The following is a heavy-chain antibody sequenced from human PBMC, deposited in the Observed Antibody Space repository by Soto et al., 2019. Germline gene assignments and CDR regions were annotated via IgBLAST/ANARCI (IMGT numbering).Heavy chain of an antibody. CDR2: INHSGST. Sequence: SETLSLTCAVYGGSFSGYYWSWIRQPPGKGLEWIGEINHSGSTNYNPSLKSRVTISVDTSKNQFSLKLSSVTAADTAVYYCARGVHYDILTGVTKAYNWFDPWGQGTLVTVSS. CDR1: GGSFSGYY. V-gene: IGHV4-34*01. CDR3: ARGVHYDILTGVTKAYNWFDP. D-gene: IGHD3-9*01. J-gene: IGHJ5*02.